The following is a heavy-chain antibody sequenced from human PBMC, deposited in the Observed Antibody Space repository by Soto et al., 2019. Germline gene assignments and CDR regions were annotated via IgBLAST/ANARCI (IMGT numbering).Heavy chain of an antibody. CDR2: IYYSGST. J-gene: IGHJ4*02. CDR3: AREGKGIVATSFY. V-gene: IGHV4-30-4*01. CDR1: GGSISSGDYY. D-gene: IGHD5-12*01. Sequence: QVQLQESGPGLAKPSQTLSLTCTVSGGSISSGDYYWSWIRQPPGKGLEWIGYIYYSGSTYYNPSLKSRVTISVDTSKNQFSLKLSSVTAADTAVYYCAREGKGIVATSFYWGQGTLVTVSS.